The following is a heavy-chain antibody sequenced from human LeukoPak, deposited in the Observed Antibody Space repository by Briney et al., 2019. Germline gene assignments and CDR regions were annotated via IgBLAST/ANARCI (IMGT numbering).Heavy chain of an antibody. CDR1: GFTFTSYS. Sequence: GGSLRLSCAASGFTFTSYSMSWVRQAPGKGLEWVSGTSDRGDYTYYADSVKGRFTISRDNSKNTLYLQMNSLRAEDTAVYYCAKENGGNYDYWGQGTLVTVSS. D-gene: IGHD2-15*01. CDR3: AKENGGNYDY. CDR2: TSDRGDYT. J-gene: IGHJ4*02. V-gene: IGHV3-23*01.